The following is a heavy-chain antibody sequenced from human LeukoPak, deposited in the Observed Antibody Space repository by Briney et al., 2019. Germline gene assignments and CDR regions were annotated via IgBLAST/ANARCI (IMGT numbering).Heavy chain of an antibody. J-gene: IGHJ4*02. CDR3: ARRHKGEAARPRYFDY. CDR2: IYYSGST. Sequence: SETLSLTCTVSGGSISSSSYYWGWIRQPPGKGLEWIGSIYYSGSTYYNPSLKSRVTISVDTSKNQFSLKLSSVTAADTAVYYCARRHKGEAARPRYFDYWGQGTLVTVSS. CDR1: GGSISSSSYY. D-gene: IGHD6-6*01. V-gene: IGHV4-39*01.